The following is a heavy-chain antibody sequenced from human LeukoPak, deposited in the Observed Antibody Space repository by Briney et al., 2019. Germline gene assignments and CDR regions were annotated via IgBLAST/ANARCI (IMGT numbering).Heavy chain of an antibody. D-gene: IGHD6-19*01. V-gene: IGHV3-30-3*01. CDR1: GLTFSSYA. CDR2: ISYDGSNK. Sequence: PGGSLRLSCAASGLTFSSYAMHWVRQAPGKGLEWVAVISYDGSNKYYADSVKGRFTISRDNSKNTLYLQMNSLRAEDTAVYYCARDLYSSGWSFDYWGQGTLVTVSS. CDR3: ARDLYSSGWSFDY. J-gene: IGHJ4*02.